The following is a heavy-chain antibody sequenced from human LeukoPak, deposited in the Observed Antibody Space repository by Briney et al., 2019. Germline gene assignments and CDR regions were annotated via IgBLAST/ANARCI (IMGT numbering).Heavy chain of an antibody. V-gene: IGHV4-34*01. CDR2: INHSGST. J-gene: IGHJ4*02. CDR3: ASLAAGDSFDY. Sequence: PSETLSLTCAVYGGSFSGYYWSWIRQPPGKGLEWIGEINHSGSTNYNPSLKSRVTISVDTSKNQFSLKLSSVTAADTAVYYCASLAAGDSFDYWGQGTLVTVSS. D-gene: IGHD6-13*01. CDR1: GGSFSGYY.